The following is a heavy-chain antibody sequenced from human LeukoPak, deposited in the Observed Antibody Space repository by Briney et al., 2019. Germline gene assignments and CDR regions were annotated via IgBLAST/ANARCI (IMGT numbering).Heavy chain of an antibody. J-gene: IGHJ5*02. D-gene: IGHD2-15*01. CDR3: VRRQGYSSSPLGS. V-gene: IGHV4-59*01. CDR2: IHSSGSI. CDR1: GRSISNYY. Sequence: SETLSLTCTVSGRSISNYYWTWIRQPPGKGLEWIGYIHSSGSIHYSPSVRSRVTMSLDTYKNQFSLNLSSVTAADTAFYYCVRRQGYSSSPLGSWGQGILVTVSS.